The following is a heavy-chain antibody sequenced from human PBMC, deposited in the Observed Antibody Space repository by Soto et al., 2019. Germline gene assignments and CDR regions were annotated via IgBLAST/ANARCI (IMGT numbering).Heavy chain of an antibody. CDR1: GFTFNDYD. CDR3: AREYDISGYYPVAY. J-gene: IGHJ4*02. CDR2: ISSSGRTI. V-gene: IGHV3-11*01. Sequence: GGSLRLSCAASGFTFNDYDMSWIRQAPGKGLEWISYISSSGRTIYYADSVKGRFTISRDNAKNSLYLQMNSLRAEDTAVYYCAREYDISGYYPVAYWGQGTLVTVSS. D-gene: IGHD3-22*01.